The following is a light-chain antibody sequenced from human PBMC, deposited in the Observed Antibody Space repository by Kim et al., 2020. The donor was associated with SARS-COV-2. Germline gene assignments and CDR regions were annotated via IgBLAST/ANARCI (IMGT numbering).Light chain of an antibody. J-gene: IGKJ3*01. V-gene: IGKV3-11*01. Sequence: EIVLTQSPATLSLSPGERATLSCRASQSVSSYLAWYQQKPGQAPRLLIYDASNRATGIPARFSGSGSGTDFTLTISSLEPEDFAIYYCQHRRGFAPGTKVDIK. CDR1: QSVSSY. CDR3: QHRRG. CDR2: DAS.